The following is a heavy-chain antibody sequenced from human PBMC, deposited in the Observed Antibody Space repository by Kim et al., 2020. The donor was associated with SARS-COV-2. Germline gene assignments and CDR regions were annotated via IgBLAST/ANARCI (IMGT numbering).Heavy chain of an antibody. D-gene: IGHD2-2*01. CDR3: ARDGRYCSSTSCYARSSGLDA. J-gene: IGHJ5*02. V-gene: IGHV1-46*01. Sequence: ASVKVSCKASGYTFTSYYMHWVRQAPGQGLEWMGIINPSGGSTSYAQKFQGRVTMTRDTSTSTVYMELSSLRSEDTAVYYCARDGRYCSSTSCYARSSGLDAWGQGTLVTVSS. CDR1: GYTFTSYY. CDR2: INPSGGST.